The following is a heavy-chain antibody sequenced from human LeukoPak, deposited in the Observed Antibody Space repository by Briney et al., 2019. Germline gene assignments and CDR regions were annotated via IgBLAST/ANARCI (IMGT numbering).Heavy chain of an antibody. V-gene: IGHV3-23*01. D-gene: IGHD3-10*01. Sequence: PGGSLRLSCAASGFTFSSYGMSWVRQAPGKGLEWVSAISGSGGSTYYADSVKGRFTISRDNSKDTLYLQMNSLRAEDTAVYYCAKRVRGATTTHFDYWGQGTLVTVSS. CDR2: ISGSGGST. CDR1: GFTFSSYG. J-gene: IGHJ4*02. CDR3: AKRVRGATTTHFDY.